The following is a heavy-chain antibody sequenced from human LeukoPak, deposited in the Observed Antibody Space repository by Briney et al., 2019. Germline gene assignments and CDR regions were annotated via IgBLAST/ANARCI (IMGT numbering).Heavy chain of an antibody. Sequence: SETLSLTCAVYGGSFSGYYWSWIRQPPGQGLEWIGEINHSGSTNYNPSLKSRVTISVDTSKNQFSLKLSSVTAADTAVYYCATEDAGYCSSTSCYAFRWFDPWGQGTLVTVSS. J-gene: IGHJ5*02. CDR3: ATEDAGYCSSTSCYAFRWFDP. V-gene: IGHV4-34*01. CDR2: INHSGST. CDR1: GGSFSGYY. D-gene: IGHD2-2*01.